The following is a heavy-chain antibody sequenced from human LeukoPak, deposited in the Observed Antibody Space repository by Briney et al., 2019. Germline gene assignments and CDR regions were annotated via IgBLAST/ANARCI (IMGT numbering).Heavy chain of an antibody. CDR3: ATPPRGYYGMDV. V-gene: IGHV1-18*01. Sequence: ASVKVSCKASGYTFTSYSISWVRQAPGQGLEWMGWISAYNGNTNYAQKLQGRVTMTTDTSTSTAYMELRSLRSDDTAVYYCATPPRGYYGMDVWGQGTTVTVSS. CDR2: ISAYNGNT. J-gene: IGHJ6*02. CDR1: GYTFTSYS. D-gene: IGHD1-14*01.